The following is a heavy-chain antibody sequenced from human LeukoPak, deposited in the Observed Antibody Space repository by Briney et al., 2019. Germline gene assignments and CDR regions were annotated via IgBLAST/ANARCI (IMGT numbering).Heavy chain of an antibody. V-gene: IGHV1-24*01. CDR1: GYTLTELS. D-gene: IGHD1-26*01. Sequence: ASVKVSFTVSGYTLTELSMHWVRQPPGKGLEWMGGFDPEDGETIYAQKFQGRVTMTEDTSTDTAYMELSSLRSEDTAVYYCAINSGSYYGPVGYWGQGTLVTVSS. J-gene: IGHJ4*02. CDR3: AINSGSYYGPVGY. CDR2: FDPEDGET.